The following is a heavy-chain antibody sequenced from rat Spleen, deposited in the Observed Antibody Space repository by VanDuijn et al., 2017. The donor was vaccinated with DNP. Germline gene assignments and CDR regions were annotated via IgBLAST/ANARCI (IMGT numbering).Heavy chain of an antibody. J-gene: IGHJ1*01. CDR3: ARGSSSIYWYFDF. CDR1: GFIFSDYN. CDR2: ISPSGSRT. D-gene: IGHD1-2*01. V-gene: IGHV5-7*01. Sequence: EVQLVESGGGLLQPGRSRKLSCAASGFIFSDYNMAWVRQAPKKGLEWVAAISPSGSRTYYTDSVKGRFTISRDDAKSSLYLQMNSLKSEDTATYYCARGSSSIYWYFDFWGPGTMVTVSS.